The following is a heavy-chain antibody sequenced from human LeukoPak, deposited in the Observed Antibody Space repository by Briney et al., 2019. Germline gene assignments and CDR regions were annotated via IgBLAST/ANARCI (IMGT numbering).Heavy chain of an antibody. Sequence: GESLKISCKGSGYSFTSYWIGWVRPMPGKGLEWMGIIYPGDSDTRYSPSFQGQVTISADKSISTAYLQWSSLKASDTAMYYCARVGYCSGGSCQRFDYWGQGTLVTVSS. J-gene: IGHJ4*02. V-gene: IGHV5-51*01. CDR1: GYSFTSYW. CDR3: ARVGYCSGGSCQRFDY. D-gene: IGHD2-15*01. CDR2: IYPGDSDT.